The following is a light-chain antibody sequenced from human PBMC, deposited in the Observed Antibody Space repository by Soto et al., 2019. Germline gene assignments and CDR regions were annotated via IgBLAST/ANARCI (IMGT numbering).Light chain of an antibody. CDR1: QSVSSSY. V-gene: IGKV3-20*01. J-gene: IGKJ5*01. CDR2: GAS. Sequence: EIVLTQSPGTLSLSPGERATLSCRASQSVSSSYLAWYQQKPGQAPRLLIYGASSRATGIPDRFSGSGSGTDFTLTISRLEPEDFAVYYCQQYGSSLITFXQGTRTEIK. CDR3: QQYGSSLIT.